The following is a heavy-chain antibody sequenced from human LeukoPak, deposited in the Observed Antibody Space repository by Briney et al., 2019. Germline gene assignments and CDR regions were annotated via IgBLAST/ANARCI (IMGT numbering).Heavy chain of an antibody. J-gene: IGHJ4*02. D-gene: IGHD3-22*01. CDR2: ISGYNGKT. Sequence: GASVKVSCKASGYTFTSYGISWVRQVPGQGLEWMGWISGYNGKTNYAQKLQGRVTMTTDTSTSTAYMELRSLRSDDTAVYYCARVQLTYYYDNSGSLDYWGQGTLVTVSS. CDR3: ARVQLTYYYDNSGSLDY. V-gene: IGHV1-18*01. CDR1: GYTFTSYG.